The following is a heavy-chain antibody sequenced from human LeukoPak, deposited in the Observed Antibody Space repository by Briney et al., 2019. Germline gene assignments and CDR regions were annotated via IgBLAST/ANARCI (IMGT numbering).Heavy chain of an antibody. J-gene: IGHJ5*02. CDR3: ARGGYIDWFDP. CDR2: IYTSGST. D-gene: IGHD5-18*01. CDR1: GGSISSGSYH. V-gene: IGHV4-61*09. Sequence: RPSQTLSLTCTVSGGSISSGSYHWIWIRQPAGKGLEWIGHIYTSGSTNYNPSLRSRVTISVDTSKNQFSLKLSSVTAADTAVYYCARGGYIDWFDPWGQGTLVTVSS.